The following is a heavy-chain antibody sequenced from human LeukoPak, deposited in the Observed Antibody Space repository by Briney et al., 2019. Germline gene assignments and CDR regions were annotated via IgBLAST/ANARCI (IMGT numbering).Heavy chain of an antibody. V-gene: IGHV4-34*01. CDR1: GGSFSGYY. CDR2: INHSGST. CDR3: ARGRNLNDY. Sequence: SETLSLTCAVYGGSFSGYYWSWIRQPPGRGLEWIGEINHSGSTNYNPSLKSRVTISVDTSKNQFSLKLSSVTAADTAVYYCARGRNLNDYWGQGTLVTVSS. J-gene: IGHJ4*02.